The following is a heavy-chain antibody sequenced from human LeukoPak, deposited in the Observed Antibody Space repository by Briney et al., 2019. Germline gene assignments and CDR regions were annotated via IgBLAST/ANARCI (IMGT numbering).Heavy chain of an antibody. Sequence: SETLSLTCTVSGGSISSYYWSWIRQPPGKGLEWIGYIHYSGSTNYNPSLKSRVTISVDTSKNQFSLKLSSVTAADTAVYYCARRPGIVVVPAYYFDYWGQGTLVTVSS. J-gene: IGHJ4*02. CDR1: GGSISSYY. V-gene: IGHV4-59*12. CDR3: ARRPGIVVVPAYYFDY. CDR2: IHYSGST. D-gene: IGHD2-2*01.